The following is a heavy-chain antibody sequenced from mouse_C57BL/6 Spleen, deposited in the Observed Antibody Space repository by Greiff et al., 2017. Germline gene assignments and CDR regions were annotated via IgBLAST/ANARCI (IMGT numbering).Heavy chain of an antibody. CDR3: ARGGSKGTWWYCEV. CDR1: GYAFTNYL. CDR2: INPGSGGT. Sequence: QVQLQQSGAELVRPGTSVKVSCKASGYAFTNYLIEWVKQRPGQGLEWIGVINPGSGGTNYNEKFKGKATLTADKSSSTAYMQLSSLTSEDSAVYFCARGGSKGTWWYCEVWGTGTTVTVYS. V-gene: IGHV1-54*01. J-gene: IGHJ1*03. D-gene: IGHD2-5*01.